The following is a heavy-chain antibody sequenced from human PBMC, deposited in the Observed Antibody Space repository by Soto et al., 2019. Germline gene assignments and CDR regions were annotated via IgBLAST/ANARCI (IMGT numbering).Heavy chain of an antibody. V-gene: IGHV3-48*02. CDR1: GFTFSSYS. D-gene: IGHD3-3*01. Sequence: EVQLVESGGGLVQPGRSLRLSCAASGFTFSSYSMNWVRQTPGKGLEWVSYITGHSSTIYYADSLKGRFIISRDNAKISGCLHLNSVRDAVTALYDEARSYDFWSVYAWGKGPQVVVSS. CDR3: ARSYDFWSVYA. CDR2: ITGHSSTI. J-gene: IGHJ5*02.